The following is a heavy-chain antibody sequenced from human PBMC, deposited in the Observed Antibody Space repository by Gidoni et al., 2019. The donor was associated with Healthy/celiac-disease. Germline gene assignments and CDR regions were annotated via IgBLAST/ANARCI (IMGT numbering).Heavy chain of an antibody. CDR2: INPNSGGT. Sequence: QVQLVQSGAEVKKPGASVKVSCTASGYTFTGYYMHWVRQAPGQGLEWMGWINPNSGGTNYAQKFQGRVTMTRDTSISTAYMELSRLRSDDTAVYYCARGTGIAVAGTFPRGYWGQGTLVTVSS. D-gene: IGHD6-19*01. J-gene: IGHJ4*02. V-gene: IGHV1-2*02. CDR3: ARGTGIAVAGTFPRGY. CDR1: GYTFTGYY.